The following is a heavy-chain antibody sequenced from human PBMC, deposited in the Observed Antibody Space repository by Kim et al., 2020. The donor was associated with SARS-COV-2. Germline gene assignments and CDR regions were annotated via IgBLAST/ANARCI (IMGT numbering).Heavy chain of an antibody. CDR1: GFTFSSYG. J-gene: IGHJ4*02. V-gene: IGHV3-33*01. Sequence: GGSLRLSCAASGFTFSSYGMHWVRQAPGKGLEWVAVIWYDGSNKYYADSVKGRFTISRDNSKNTLYLQMNSLRAEDTAVYYCARAPYDSSGYYDPDFDYWGQGTLVTVSS. CDR2: IWYDGSNK. D-gene: IGHD3-22*01. CDR3: ARAPYDSSGYYDPDFDY.